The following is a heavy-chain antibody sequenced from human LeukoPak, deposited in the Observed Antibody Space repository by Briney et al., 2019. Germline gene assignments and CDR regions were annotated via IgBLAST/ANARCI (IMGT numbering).Heavy chain of an antibody. J-gene: IGHJ4*02. D-gene: IGHD4-17*01. CDR1: GYTLTELS. V-gene: IGHV1-24*01. CDR3: ATDRTTVTTGFDY. Sequence: GASVKVSCKVSGYTLTELSMHWVRQPPGKELEWMGGFDPEDGETIYAQKFQGRVTMTEDTSTDTAYMELSSLRAEDTAVYYCATDRTTVTTGFDYWGQGTLVTVSS. CDR2: FDPEDGET.